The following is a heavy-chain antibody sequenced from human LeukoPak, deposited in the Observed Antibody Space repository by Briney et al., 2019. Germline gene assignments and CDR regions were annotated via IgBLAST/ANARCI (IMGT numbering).Heavy chain of an antibody. J-gene: IGHJ4*02. D-gene: IGHD1-26*01. CDR1: GFTFNNAW. V-gene: IGHV3-15*01. CDR3: TRIIKSGSFDY. Sequence: PGGSLGLSCAASGFTFNNAWMSWVRQAPGKGLEWVGRIKSKTDGGTTDYAAPVKGRFTISRDDSKNTLYLQMNSLKIEDTAVYYCTRIIKSGSFDYWGQGVLVTVSS. CDR2: IKSKTDGGTT.